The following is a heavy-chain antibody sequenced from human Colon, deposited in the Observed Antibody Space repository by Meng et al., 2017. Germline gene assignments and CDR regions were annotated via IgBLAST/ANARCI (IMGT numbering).Heavy chain of an antibody. D-gene: IGHD3-9*01. CDR1: SGSISSSNW. CDR3: VRQGMTSYSWGY. CDR2: ISRSGTT. Sequence: QVQLQGSGPGLVKPWGTLSLTCAVSSGSISSSNWWSWVRQPPGKGLEWIGEISRSGTTYYNPSLKSRVTITGDWSKNQFSLNLNSVTAADTALYYCVRQGMTSYSWGYWGQGTLVTVSS. J-gene: IGHJ4*02. V-gene: IGHV4-4*02.